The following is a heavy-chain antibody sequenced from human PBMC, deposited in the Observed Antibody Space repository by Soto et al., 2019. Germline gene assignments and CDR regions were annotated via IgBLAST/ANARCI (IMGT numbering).Heavy chain of an antibody. CDR1: GFMFSSYS. CDR3: VRDLSYDSSG. V-gene: IGHV3-21*01. J-gene: IGHJ4*02. D-gene: IGHD3-22*01. CDR2: ISSSSSI. Sequence: EVQLVESGGGLIKPGGSLRLSCAASGFMFSSYSMNWVRQAPGKGLEWVSFISSSSSIKYADSVKGRFTISRDNAKNSLYLQMNSLRAEDTAVYYCVRDLSYDSSGWGQGTLVTVSS.